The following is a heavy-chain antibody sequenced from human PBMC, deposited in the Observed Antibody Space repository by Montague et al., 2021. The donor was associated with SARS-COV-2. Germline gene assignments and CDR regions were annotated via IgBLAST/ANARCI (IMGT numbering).Heavy chain of an antibody. J-gene: IGHJ4*02. Sequence: SETLSLTCAVYGGSFSGYYWTWIRQSPAQGLELISEINHSGTTNYNFNPSLRSRVTISVDTSKSQFSLKFSSVTAADTGVYYCARWDPQTLTLIGLRGKSASDYWGQGTLVTVSS. D-gene: IGHD4-23*01. CDR2: INHSGTT. V-gene: IGHV4-34*01. CDR1: GGSFSGYY. CDR3: ARWDPQTLTLIGLRGKSASDY.